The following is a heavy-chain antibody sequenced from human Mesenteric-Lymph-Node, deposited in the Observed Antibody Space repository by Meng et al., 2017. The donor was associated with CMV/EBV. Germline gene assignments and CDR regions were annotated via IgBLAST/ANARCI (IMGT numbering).Heavy chain of an antibody. V-gene: IGHV1-2*02. CDR3: ARSLNYGMDV. D-gene: IGHD5/OR15-5a*01. J-gene: IGHJ6*02. CDR1: GYTFTSYY. CDR2: INPNSGGT. Sequence: ASVKVSCKASGYTFTSYYLHWMRQAPGQGLEWMGSINPNSGGTNYAQNFQGRVTLTRDTSINTADMELTRLRSDDTALYYCARSLNYGMDVWGQGTTVTVSS.